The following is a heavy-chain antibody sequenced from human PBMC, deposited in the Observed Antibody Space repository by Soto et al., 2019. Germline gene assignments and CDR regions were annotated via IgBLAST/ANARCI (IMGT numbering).Heavy chain of an antibody. D-gene: IGHD6-19*01. CDR1: GFTVSNNY. CDR3: ARDSSSGWSGDFDY. Sequence: EVHLVESGGGLTQPGGSLRLSCAASGFTVSNNYMSWVRQAPGKGLEWVSVIFSTGNTYYADSVKGRFTISRDNSKNTVYLQMNSLRVEDTAVYYCARDSSSGWSGDFDYWGQGTLVTVSS. CDR2: IFSTGNT. V-gene: IGHV3-53*01. J-gene: IGHJ4*02.